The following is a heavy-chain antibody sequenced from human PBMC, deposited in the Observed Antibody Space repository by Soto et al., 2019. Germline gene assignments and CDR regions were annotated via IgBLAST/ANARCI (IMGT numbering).Heavy chain of an antibody. CDR1: GFTFSSYA. CDR3: AKDKYYYDSSGYYDY. CDR2: ISGSGGST. V-gene: IGHV3-23*01. J-gene: IGHJ4*02. Sequence: EVQLLESGGGLVQPGGSLRLSCAASGFTFSSYAMSWVRQAPGKGLEWVSAISGSGGSTYYADSVKGRFTISRDNCKNTLYLQMNSLRAEDTAVYYCAKDKYYYDSSGYYDYWGQGTLVTVSS. D-gene: IGHD3-22*01.